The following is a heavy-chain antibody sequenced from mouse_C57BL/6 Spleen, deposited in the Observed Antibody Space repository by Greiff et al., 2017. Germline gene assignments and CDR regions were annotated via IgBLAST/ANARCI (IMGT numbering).Heavy chain of an antibody. CDR2: IDPSDSYT. V-gene: IGHV1-50*01. D-gene: IGHD1-1*01. CDR1: GYTFNSYW. Sequence: QVHVKQPGAELVKPGASVKLSCKASGYTFNSYWMQWVKQRPGQGLEWIGEIDPSDSYTNYNQKFKDKATLTVDTSSSTAYMPLSSLPSEDSAVYYCARYYGCYFDYWGQGTTLTVSS. J-gene: IGHJ2*01. CDR3: ARYYGCYFDY.